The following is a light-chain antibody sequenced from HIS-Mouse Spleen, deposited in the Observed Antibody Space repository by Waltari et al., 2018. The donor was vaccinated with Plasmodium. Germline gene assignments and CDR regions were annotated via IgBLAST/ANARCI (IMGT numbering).Light chain of an antibody. CDR1: SSDVGGYNY. V-gene: IGLV2-8*01. CDR3: SSYAGSNNLV. J-gene: IGLJ2*01. Sequence: QSALTQPPSASGSPGQSVTISCTGTSSDVGGYNYVSWYQQHPGKAPKLMIYEVSKRPSGAPDRFSGSKSGNTASLPVSGLQAEDEADYYCSSYAGSNNLVFGGGTKLTVL. CDR2: EVS.